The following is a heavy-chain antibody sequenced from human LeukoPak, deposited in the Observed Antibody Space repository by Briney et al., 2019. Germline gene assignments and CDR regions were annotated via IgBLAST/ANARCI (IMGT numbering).Heavy chain of an antibody. CDR2: IRSKANSYAT. CDR1: GFIFSGCA. Sequence: AGGSLRLSCAASGFIFSGCAMSWVRQASGKGLEWVGRIRSKANSYATAYAASVKGRFTISRDDSKNTAYLQMNSLKTEDTAVYYCTDGITVADSHWGQGTLVTVSS. D-gene: IGHD3-10*01. CDR3: TDGITVADSH. J-gene: IGHJ4*02. V-gene: IGHV3-73*01.